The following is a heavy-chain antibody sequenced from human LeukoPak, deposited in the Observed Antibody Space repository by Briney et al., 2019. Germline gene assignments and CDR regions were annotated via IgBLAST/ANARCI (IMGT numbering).Heavy chain of an antibody. D-gene: IGHD3-10*01. CDR2: ISGSGGST. Sequence: GGSLRLSCAASGFTFSSYAMSWVRQAPGKGLEWVSAISGSGGSTYYADSVKGRFTISRDNSKNTLYLQMNSLRAEDTAVYYCARDSRGFGETYFDYWGQGTLVTVSS. V-gene: IGHV3-23*01. CDR3: ARDSRGFGETYFDY. CDR1: GFTFSSYA. J-gene: IGHJ4*02.